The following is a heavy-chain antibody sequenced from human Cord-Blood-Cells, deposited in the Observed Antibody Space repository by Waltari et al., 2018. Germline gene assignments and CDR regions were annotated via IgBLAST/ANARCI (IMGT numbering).Heavy chain of an antibody. J-gene: IGHJ4*02. CDR2: IYYSGST. CDR1: GGSISSYY. V-gene: IGHV4-59*01. Sequence: QVQLRESGPGLVKPSETLSLTCTVSGGSISSYYWSWIRQPPGKGLEWIGYIYYSGSTNYNPSLKSRVTISVDTSKNQFSLKLSSVTAADTAVYYCATAPGDYWGQGTLVTVSS. D-gene: IGHD7-27*01. CDR3: ATAPGDY.